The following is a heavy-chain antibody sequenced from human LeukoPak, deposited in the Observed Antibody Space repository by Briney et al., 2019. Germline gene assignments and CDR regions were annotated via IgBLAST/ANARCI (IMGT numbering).Heavy chain of an antibody. J-gene: IGHJ3*02. V-gene: IGHV1-46*01. Sequence: ASVKVSCKASGYTFTSYYMHWVRQAPRQGLEWMGIINPSGGSTSYAQKFQGRVTMTRDTSTSTVYMELSSLGSEDTAVYYCARDQNLPANYYDSSGSAWGGAFDIWGQGTMVTVSS. CDR1: GYTFTSYY. D-gene: IGHD3-22*01. CDR3: ARDQNLPANYYDSSGSAWGGAFDI. CDR2: INPSGGST.